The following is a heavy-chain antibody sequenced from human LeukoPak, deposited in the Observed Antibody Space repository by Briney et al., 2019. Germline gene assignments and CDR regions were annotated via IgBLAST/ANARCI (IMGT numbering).Heavy chain of an antibody. D-gene: IGHD3-10*01. CDR1: GYTLTELS. V-gene: IGHV1-24*01. J-gene: IGHJ4*02. Sequence: ASVKVSCKVSGYTLTELSMHWVRQAPGKGLEWMGGFDPEDGETIYAQKFQGRVTMTEDTSTDTAYMELSSLRSEDTAVYYCATVGVLWFREGYFDYWGQGTLATVSS. CDR2: FDPEDGET. CDR3: ATVGVLWFREGYFDY.